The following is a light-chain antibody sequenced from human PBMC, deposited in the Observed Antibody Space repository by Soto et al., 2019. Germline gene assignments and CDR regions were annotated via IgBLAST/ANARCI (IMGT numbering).Light chain of an antibody. V-gene: IGKV1-27*01. CDR2: GAS. CDR1: QNITTY. Sequence: DIPMTQSPSSLSASVGDRVTITCRASQNITTYLAWYQQEPGKVPKLLIYGASALRSGVPSRFSGRGSGTDFARTISSLQPEDDATYYSQQYNSARPTFGPGTKVDVK. CDR3: QQYNSARPT. J-gene: IGKJ3*01.